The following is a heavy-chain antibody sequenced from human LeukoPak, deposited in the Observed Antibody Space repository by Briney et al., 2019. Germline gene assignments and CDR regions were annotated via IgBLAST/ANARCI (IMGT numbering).Heavy chain of an antibody. Sequence: ASVKVSYKASGYTFTGYYMHWVRQAPGQGLEWMGWINPNSGGTNYAQKFQGRVTMTRDTSISTAYMELSRLRSDDTAVYYCARGDYYYYYMDVWGKGTTVTVSS. CDR1: GYTFTGYY. CDR2: INPNSGGT. V-gene: IGHV1-2*02. J-gene: IGHJ6*03. CDR3: ARGDYYYYYMDV.